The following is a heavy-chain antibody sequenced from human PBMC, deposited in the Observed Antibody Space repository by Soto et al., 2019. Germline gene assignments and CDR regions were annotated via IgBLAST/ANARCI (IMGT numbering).Heavy chain of an antibody. CDR1: GGSISSYY. CDR3: ARRRSIAARGYYYYYGMDV. CDR2: IYYSGST. J-gene: IGHJ6*02. Sequence: LSLTCTVSGGSISSYYWSWIRQPPGKGLEWIGYIYYSGSTNYNPSLKSRVTISVDTSKNQFSLKLSSVTAADTAVYYCARRRSIAARGYYYYYGMDVWGQGTTVTVSS. D-gene: IGHD6-6*01. V-gene: IGHV4-59*01.